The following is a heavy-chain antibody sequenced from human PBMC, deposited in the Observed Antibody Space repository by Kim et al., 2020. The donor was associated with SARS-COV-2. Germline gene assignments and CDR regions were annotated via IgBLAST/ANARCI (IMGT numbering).Heavy chain of an antibody. CDR2: IYYSGST. V-gene: IGHV4-39*07. CDR1: GGSISSSSYY. J-gene: IGHJ5*02. D-gene: IGHD3-10*01. CDR3: AREARRLWFGELLYDWFDP. Sequence: SETLSLTCTVSGGSISSSSYYWGWIRQPPGKGLEWIGSIYYSGSTYYNPSLKSRVTISVDTSKNQFSLKLSSVTAADTAVYYCAREARRLWFGELLYDWFDPWGQGTLVTVSS.